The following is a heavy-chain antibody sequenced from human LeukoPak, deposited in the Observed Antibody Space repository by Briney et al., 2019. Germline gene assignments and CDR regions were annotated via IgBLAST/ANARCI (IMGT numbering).Heavy chain of an antibody. J-gene: IGHJ4*02. D-gene: IGHD3-10*01. CDR3: AKDPPGTSKQPVGSYY. CDR2: IRYDGSNK. Sequence: GGSLRLSCAASGFTFSSYGMHWVRQAPGKGLEWVAVIRYDGSNKYYADSVKGRFTISRDNSKNTLYLQMNSLRAEDTAVYYCAKDPPGTSKQPVGSYYWGQGTLVTVSS. CDR1: GFTFSSYG. V-gene: IGHV3-30*02.